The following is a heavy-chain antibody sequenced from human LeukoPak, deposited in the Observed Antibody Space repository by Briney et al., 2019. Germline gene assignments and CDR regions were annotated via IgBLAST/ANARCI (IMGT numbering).Heavy chain of an antibody. V-gene: IGHV3-74*01. J-gene: IGHJ3*02. Sequence: GGALPLSSAAPGFAFTNYWMHWARPAPGKGRVWVSRLDSGGRTTNYANSVKGRFTIPRDNAKNTLYLQMNSLRAEDTAVYYCARDGGYNAFDIWGQGTMVTVSS. D-gene: IGHD5-12*01. CDR2: LDSGGRTT. CDR3: ARDGGYNAFDI. CDR1: GFAFTNYW.